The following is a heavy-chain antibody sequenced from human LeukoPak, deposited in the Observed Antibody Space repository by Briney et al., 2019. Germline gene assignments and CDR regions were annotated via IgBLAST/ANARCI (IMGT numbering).Heavy chain of an antibody. CDR2: TYYSSKWYK. Sequence: SQTLSLTCAISGDSVSSDSAAWNWIRQSPSRGLEWLGRTYYSSKWYKDYAVSVKSRITLNPDTSKNQFSLKLSSVTAADTAVYYCARVSTRGRTTVVTRGFDPWGQGTLVTVSS. J-gene: IGHJ5*02. D-gene: IGHD4-23*01. CDR1: GDSVSSDSAA. V-gene: IGHV6-1*01. CDR3: ARVSTRGRTTVVTRGFDP.